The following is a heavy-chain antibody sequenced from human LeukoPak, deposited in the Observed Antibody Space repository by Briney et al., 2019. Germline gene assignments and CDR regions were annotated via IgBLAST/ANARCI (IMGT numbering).Heavy chain of an antibody. D-gene: IGHD3-10*01. J-gene: IGHJ6*03. V-gene: IGHV1-2*02. CDR1: GYTFTGYY. Sequence: ASVKVSCKASGYTFTGYYMHWVRQAPGQGLEWMGRINPDSGGTNYAQKFQGRVTMTRDTSISTAYMELSRLRSDDTAVYYCARDLKNTMVRGRYMDVWGKGTTVTVSS. CDR2: INPDSGGT. CDR3: ARDLKNTMVRGRYMDV.